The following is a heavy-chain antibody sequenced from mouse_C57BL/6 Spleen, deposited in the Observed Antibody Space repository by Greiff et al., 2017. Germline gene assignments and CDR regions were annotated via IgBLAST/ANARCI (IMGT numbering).Heavy chain of an antibody. CDR3: ARCQLLRSYFDY. D-gene: IGHD1-1*01. Sequence: QVQLQQSGAELVKPGASVKLSCKASGYTFTSYWMHWVKQRPGQGLEWIGMIHPNSGSTNYNEKFKSKATLTVDKSSSTAYMQLSSLTSEVSAVYYCARCQLLRSYFDYWGQGTTLTVSS. V-gene: IGHV1-64*01. J-gene: IGHJ2*01. CDR1: GYTFTSYW. CDR2: IHPNSGST.